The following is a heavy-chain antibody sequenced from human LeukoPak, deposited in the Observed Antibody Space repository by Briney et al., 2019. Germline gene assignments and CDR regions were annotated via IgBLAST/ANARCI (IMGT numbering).Heavy chain of an antibody. Sequence: SETLSFTCTVSGGSISSYYWSWIRQPPGKGLEWIGYIYYSGSTNYNPSLKSRVTISVDTSKNQFSLKLSSVTAADTAVYYCASFDLRGVTPYGMDVWGQGTTVTVSS. D-gene: IGHD3-10*01. V-gene: IGHV4-59*01. J-gene: IGHJ6*02. CDR3: ASFDLRGVTPYGMDV. CDR2: IYYSGST. CDR1: GGSISSYY.